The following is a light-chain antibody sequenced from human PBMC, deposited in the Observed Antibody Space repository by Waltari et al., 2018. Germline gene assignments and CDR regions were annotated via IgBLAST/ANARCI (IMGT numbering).Light chain of an antibody. CDR2: GKD. J-gene: IGLJ2*01. CDR3: SSRNGRENDVI. CDR1: SLRTSY. Sequence: SFELTQDPAVSVALGQTVRITCQGDSLRTSYPSWYQLKPGQAPLLVMYGKDKRPSGIPDRISGYSSGTTSSLTITGAQAEDEADYYCSSRNGRENDVIFAGGTKLTVL. V-gene: IGLV3-19*01.